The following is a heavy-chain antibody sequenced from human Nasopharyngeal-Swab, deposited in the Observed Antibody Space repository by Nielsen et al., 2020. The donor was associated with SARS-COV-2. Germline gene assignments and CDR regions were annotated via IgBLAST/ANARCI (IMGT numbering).Heavy chain of an antibody. J-gene: IGHJ4*02. CDR1: GYTFTSYW. CDR2: IYPGDSDT. CDR3: ARRSGLYSGPFDY. V-gene: IGHV5-51*01. D-gene: IGHD3-22*01. Sequence: KVSCKASGYTFTSYWIGWVRQMPGKGLEWMGIIYPGDSDTRYSPSFQGQVTISADKSISTAYLQWSSLKASDTAMYYCARRSGLYSGPFDYWGQGTLVTVSS.